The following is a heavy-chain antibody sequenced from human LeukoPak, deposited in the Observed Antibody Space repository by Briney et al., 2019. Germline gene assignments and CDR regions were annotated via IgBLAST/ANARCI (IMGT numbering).Heavy chain of an antibody. CDR1: GFTFSSYA. J-gene: IGHJ4*02. CDR3: ANEMTTVTL. CDR2: ISGSGGST. V-gene: IGHV3-23*01. Sequence: PGGSLRLSCAASGFTFSSYAMSWVRHAPGKGLEWVSAISGSGGSTYYAAYGKGRFTISRDNSKNTLYLELNSLRAQDTAVYYRANEMTTVTLWGQGTLVTVSS. D-gene: IGHD4-17*01.